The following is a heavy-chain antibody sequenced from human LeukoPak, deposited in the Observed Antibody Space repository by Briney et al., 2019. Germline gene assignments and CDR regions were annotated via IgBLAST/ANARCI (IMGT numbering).Heavy chain of an antibody. D-gene: IGHD4-11*01. J-gene: IGHJ2*01. CDR1: GYTFTGYY. V-gene: IGHV1-2*02. CDR2: INPNSGGT. CDR3: VRDSDTVTNYWYFDL. Sequence: GASVKVSCKASGYTFTGYYMHWVRQAPGQGLEWMGWINPNSGGTNYAQKFQGRVTMTRDTSISTAYMELSRLRSDDTAVYYCVRDSDTVTNYWYFDLWGRGTLVTVSS.